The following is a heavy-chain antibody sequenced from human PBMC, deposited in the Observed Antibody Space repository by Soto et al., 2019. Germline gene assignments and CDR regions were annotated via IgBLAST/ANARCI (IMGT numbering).Heavy chain of an antibody. CDR1: GFTFGSYG. CDR3: AKGRAVAFYYGMDV. V-gene: IGHV3-30*18. CDR2: ISYDGSNK. Sequence: PGGSLRLSCAASGFTFGSYGMHWVRQAPGKGLEWVAVISYDGSNKYYADSVKGRFTISRDNSKNTLYLQMNSLRAEDTAVYYCAKGRAVAFYYGMDVWGHGTTVTVSS. D-gene: IGHD6-19*01. J-gene: IGHJ6*02.